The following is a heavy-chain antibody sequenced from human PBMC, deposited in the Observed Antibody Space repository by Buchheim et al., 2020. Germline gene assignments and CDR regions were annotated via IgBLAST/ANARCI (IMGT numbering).Heavy chain of an antibody. D-gene: IGHD3-3*01. Sequence: EVQLLESGGALVQPGGSLRLSCAASGLIFSSHAMNWVRQAPGKGLEWVSGISGSGITTYYPDSVKGRFTISRDNSTNTLYLQLSSLRADDTAVYYCANRASGTRFFDPWGQGTL. CDR3: ANRASGTRFFDP. CDR2: ISGSGITT. J-gene: IGHJ5*02. CDR1: GLIFSSHA. V-gene: IGHV3-23*01.